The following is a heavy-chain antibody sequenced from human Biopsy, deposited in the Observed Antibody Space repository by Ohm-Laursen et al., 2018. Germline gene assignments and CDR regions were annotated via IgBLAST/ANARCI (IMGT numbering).Heavy chain of an antibody. V-gene: IGHV1-69*06. CDR3: ATKLTGYFHH. Sequence: SVKVSCKVPGGTFSNYGVNWVRQAPGQGLEWLGGNIPILGTGNYAQKFQDRVTVAADTSTSTATMELRSLRSDDTAVYYCATKLTGYFHHWGQGTLVIASS. CDR1: GGTFSNYG. CDR2: NIPILGTG. D-gene: IGHD3-9*01. J-gene: IGHJ1*01.